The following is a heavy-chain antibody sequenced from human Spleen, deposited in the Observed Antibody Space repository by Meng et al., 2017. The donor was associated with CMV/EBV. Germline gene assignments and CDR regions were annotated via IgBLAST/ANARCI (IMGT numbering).Heavy chain of an antibody. V-gene: IGHV3-15*01. D-gene: IGHD3-3*01. J-gene: IGHJ5*02. CDR2: IKSKTDDGTA. Sequence: MSWVRQATGKGLEWVGRIKSKTDDGTANYAAPVKGRFTISRDDSKNTLFLQMNSLKTEDTAVYYCTTEGPKRYSDFWSGNYQRAFDPWGQGTLVTVSS. CDR3: TTEGPKRYSDFWSGNYQRAFDP.